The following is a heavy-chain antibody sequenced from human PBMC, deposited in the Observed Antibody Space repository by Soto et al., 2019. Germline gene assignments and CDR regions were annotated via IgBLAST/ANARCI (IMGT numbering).Heavy chain of an antibody. CDR2: ISGSGGST. CDR1: GFTFSSYA. CDR3: AKVRRIFGVVIIPGGFDY. Sequence: GGSLRLSCAASGFTFSSYAMSWVRQAPGKGLEWVSAISGSGGSTYYADSVKGRFTISRDNSKNTLYLQMNSLRAEDTAVYYCAKVRRIFGVVIIPGGFDYWGQGTLVTVPQ. D-gene: IGHD3-3*01. V-gene: IGHV3-23*01. J-gene: IGHJ4*02.